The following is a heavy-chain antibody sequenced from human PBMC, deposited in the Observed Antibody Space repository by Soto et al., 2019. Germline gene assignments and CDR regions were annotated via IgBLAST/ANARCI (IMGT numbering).Heavy chain of an antibody. CDR1: GFTFSSYA. D-gene: IGHD3-3*01. Sequence: QVQLVESGGGVVQPGRSLRLSCAASGFTFSSYAMHWVRQAPGKGLEWVAVISYDGSNKYYADSVKGRFTISRDNSKNTLYLQMNSLRAEDTAVYYCARADIAKTYDFCFGYWGQGTLVTVSS. J-gene: IGHJ4*02. CDR3: ARADIAKTYDFCFGY. CDR2: ISYDGSNK. V-gene: IGHV3-30-3*01.